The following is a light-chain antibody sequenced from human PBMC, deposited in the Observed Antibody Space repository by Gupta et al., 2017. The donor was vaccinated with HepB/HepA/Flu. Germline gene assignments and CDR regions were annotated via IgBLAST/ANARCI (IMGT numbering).Light chain of an antibody. Sequence: DIVMTQSPLSMPVTPGEPASISCRSSQSLLQSNGYNYLDWYMQKPGQSPQLLIYLGSTRDAGVPDRFSGSGSGTDVTLKISRGEAEDVGLYYCRQALQNPPYTFGQGTKLEIK. CDR2: LGS. CDR1: QSLLQSNGYNY. V-gene: IGKV2-28*01. J-gene: IGKJ2*01. CDR3: RQALQNPPYT.